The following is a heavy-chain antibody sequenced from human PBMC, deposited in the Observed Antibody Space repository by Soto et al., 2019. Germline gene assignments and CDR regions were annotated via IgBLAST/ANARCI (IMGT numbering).Heavy chain of an antibody. Sequence: PGGSLRLSCAASGFTFSSYAMNWVRQAPGKGLEWVSVISGSSGSTYYADSVKGRFTISRDNSKNTLYLQMNSLRAEDTAVYYCARRGPGTYFDYWGQGTLVTVSS. V-gene: IGHV3-23*01. J-gene: IGHJ4*02. D-gene: IGHD6-13*01. CDR3: ARRGPGTYFDY. CDR1: GFTFSSYA. CDR2: ISGSSGST.